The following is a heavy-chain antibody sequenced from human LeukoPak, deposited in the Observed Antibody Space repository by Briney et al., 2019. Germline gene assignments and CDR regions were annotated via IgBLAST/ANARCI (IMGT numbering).Heavy chain of an antibody. D-gene: IGHD2-2*01. CDR2: IYHSGST. Sequence: SETLSLTCTVSGGSISSGGYYWSWIRQPPGKGLEWIGYIYHSGSTYYNPSLKSRVTISVVRSKNQFSLKLSSVTAADTAVYYCARDAGHQLSRRNYYAMDVWGQGTTVTVSS. J-gene: IGHJ6*02. CDR1: GGSISSGGYY. CDR3: ARDAGHQLSRRNYYAMDV. V-gene: IGHV4-30-2*01.